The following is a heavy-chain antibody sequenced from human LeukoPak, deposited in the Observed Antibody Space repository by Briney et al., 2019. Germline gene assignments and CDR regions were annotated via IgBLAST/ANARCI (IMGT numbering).Heavy chain of an antibody. CDR1: GGSISSSSYY. D-gene: IGHD2-21*01. CDR3: ARAGLHFDY. J-gene: IGHJ4*02. Sequence: SETLSLTCTVSGGSISSSSYYWGWIRQPPGKGLEWIGSIYYSGSTYYNPSLKSRVTISVDTSKNQFSLKLSSVTAADTAVYYCARAGLHFDYWGQGTLVTVSS. CDR2: IYYSGST. V-gene: IGHV4-39*01.